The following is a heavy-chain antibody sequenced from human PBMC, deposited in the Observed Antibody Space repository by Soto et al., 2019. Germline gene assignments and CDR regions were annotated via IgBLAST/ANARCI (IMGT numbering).Heavy chain of an antibody. V-gene: IGHV2-5*02. CDR2: IYWDDDK. CDR1: GFSLSTSGVG. CDR3: AHRQWGYGDCVWFDP. J-gene: IGHJ5*02. D-gene: IGHD4-17*01. Sequence: QITLKESGPTLVKPTQTLTLTCTFSGFSLSTSGVGVGWIRQPPGKALEWLALIYWDDDKRYSPSLKSRLTISKDTSKNQVVLTMTSLDPVVTATYYCAHRQWGYGDCVWFDPWGQGTLVTVCS.